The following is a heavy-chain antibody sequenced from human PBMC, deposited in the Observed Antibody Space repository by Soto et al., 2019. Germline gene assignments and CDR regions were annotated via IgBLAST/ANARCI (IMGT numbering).Heavy chain of an antibody. D-gene: IGHD3-10*01. Sequence: PGGSLRLSCAASGFTFSSYSMNWVRQAPGKGLEWVSSISSSSSYIYYADSVKGRFTISRDNAKNSLYLQMNSLRAEDTAVYYCAREKGVRGVVWFDPWGQGTLVTVSS. CDR3: AREKGVRGVVWFDP. CDR2: ISSSSSYI. V-gene: IGHV3-21*01. J-gene: IGHJ5*02. CDR1: GFTFSSYS.